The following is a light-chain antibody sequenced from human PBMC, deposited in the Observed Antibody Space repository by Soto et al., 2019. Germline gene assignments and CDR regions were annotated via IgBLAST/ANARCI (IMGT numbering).Light chain of an antibody. V-gene: IGKV3D-20*02. Sequence: EIMLTQSPGTLSLSPGERATLSCRASQSITNNYLAWYQQKPGRAHRLLIYGASSRATGIPDRFSGSGSGTDFTLTISSLEPEDFAVYYCHQRSNWPPDTFGQGTRLEIK. CDR2: GAS. J-gene: IGKJ5*01. CDR1: QSITNNY. CDR3: HQRSNWPPDT.